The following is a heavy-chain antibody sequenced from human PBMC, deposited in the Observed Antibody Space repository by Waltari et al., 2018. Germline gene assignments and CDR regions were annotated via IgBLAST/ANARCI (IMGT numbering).Heavy chain of an antibody. D-gene: IGHD1-26*01. V-gene: IGHV3-74*01. CDR1: GFTFSSYW. CDR3: VKDLSYSGSF. CDR2: INSDGITT. J-gene: IGHJ4*02. Sequence: EMQLVESGGGLVQPGGSLRLSCLASGFTFSSYWMHWVSQAPEKGLVWVARINSDGITTNYADSVKGRFTISRDNAKNTVYLQMNSLRAEDTALYYCVKDLSYSGSFWGQGTPVTVSS.